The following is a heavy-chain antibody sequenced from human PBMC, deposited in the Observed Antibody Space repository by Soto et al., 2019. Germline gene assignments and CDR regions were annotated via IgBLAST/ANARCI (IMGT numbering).Heavy chain of an antibody. CDR1: GFTFSSYS. Sequence: GGSLRLSCAASGFTFSSYSMNWVRQAPGKGLEWVSSISSSSSYIYYADSVKGRFTISRDNAKNSLYLQMNSLRAEDTAVYYCARDSYYYDSSGYYLYYFDYWGQGTLVTVSS. CDR2: ISSSSSYI. D-gene: IGHD3-22*01. CDR3: ARDSYYYDSSGYYLYYFDY. V-gene: IGHV3-21*04. J-gene: IGHJ4*02.